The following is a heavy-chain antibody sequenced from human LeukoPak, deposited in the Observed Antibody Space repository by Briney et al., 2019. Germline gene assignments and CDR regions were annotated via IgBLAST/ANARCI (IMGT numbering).Heavy chain of an antibody. CDR1: GLTFSSYS. D-gene: IGHD2-15*01. J-gene: IGHJ3*02. CDR3: AKIVVGVAATRDAFDI. Sequence: GGSLRLSCAAYGLTFSSYSMSWVRQAPGKGLEWVSDISGSGGSTYYADSVKGRFTTTRENTKNTQYLQMQSLRAEETAVYYCAKIVVGVAATRDAFDIWGQGTMVTVSS. V-gene: IGHV3-23*01. CDR2: ISGSGGST.